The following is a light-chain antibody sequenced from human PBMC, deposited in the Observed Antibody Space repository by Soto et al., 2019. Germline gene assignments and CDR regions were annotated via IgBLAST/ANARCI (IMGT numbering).Light chain of an antibody. V-gene: IGKV3-11*01. CDR3: QHRGNWP. CDR2: DAS. Sequence: QSPGTLHWSTGERATLSCRASQTVSNYLAWYQQKPGQAPRLLIYDASNRATGIPARFSGSGSGTDFTFTISSLEPEDSAVYYCQHRGNWPFAQGTRLAIK. CDR1: QTVSNY. J-gene: IGKJ5*01.